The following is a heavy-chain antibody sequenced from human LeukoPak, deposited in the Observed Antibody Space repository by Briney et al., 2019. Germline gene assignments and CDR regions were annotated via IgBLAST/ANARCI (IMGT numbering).Heavy chain of an antibody. CDR2: IYYSGST. V-gene: IGHV4-59*01. J-gene: IGHJ6*03. D-gene: IGHD4-11*01. Sequence: SETLSLTCTVSGGSISSYYWSWIRQPPGKGLEWIGYIYYSGSTNYNPSLKSRVTISVDTSKNQFSLKLSSVTAADTAVYYCARTSGMTTAYYYYMDGWGKGTTVTVSS. CDR1: GGSISSYY. CDR3: ARTSGMTTAYYYYMDG.